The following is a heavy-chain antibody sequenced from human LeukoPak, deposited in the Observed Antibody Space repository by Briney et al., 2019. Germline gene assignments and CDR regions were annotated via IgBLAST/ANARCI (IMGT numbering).Heavy chain of an antibody. CDR1: GFTFSSYS. CDR3: XXQGIRGGIDY. D-gene: IGHD3-10*01. CDR2: ISSSSSTI. J-gene: IGHJ4*02. Sequence: PGGSLRLSCAASGFTFSSYSMNWVRQAPGKGLEWVSYISSSSSTIYYADSVKGRFTISRDNAKNSLYLQMNSLRAEDTAVYYFXXQGIRGGIDYWGQGTLVTVSS. V-gene: IGHV3-48*04.